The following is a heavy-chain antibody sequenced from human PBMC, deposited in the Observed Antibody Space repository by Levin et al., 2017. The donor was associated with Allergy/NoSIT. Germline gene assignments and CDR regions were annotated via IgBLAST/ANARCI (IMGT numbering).Heavy chain of an antibody. CDR2: ISHSGST. CDR3: ARVAKRDGDYGGVDY. V-gene: IGHV4-34*01. D-gene: IGHD4-17*01. J-gene: IGHJ4*02. Sequence: SETLSLTCAVYGGSFSGYYWSWIRQPPGKGLEWIGEISHSGSTNYNPSLKSRVTISVDTSKNQFSLKLSSVTAADTAVYDCARVAKRDGDYGGVDYWGQGTLVTVSS. CDR1: GGSFSGYY.